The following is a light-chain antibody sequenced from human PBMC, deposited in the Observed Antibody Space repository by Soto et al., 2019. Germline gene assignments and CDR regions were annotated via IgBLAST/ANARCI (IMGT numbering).Light chain of an antibody. V-gene: IGKV1-5*01. Sequence: DIQMTQSPSTLSASVGDRGTITCRASQSIRNWFAWYQDKPGKAPKLLIYGASSLESGVPSRFSGSGSGTEFTLTIGGLQPDDFATYYCQHYNAFPWPFGQGTKVDIK. J-gene: IGKJ1*01. CDR2: GAS. CDR3: QHYNAFPWP. CDR1: QSIRNW.